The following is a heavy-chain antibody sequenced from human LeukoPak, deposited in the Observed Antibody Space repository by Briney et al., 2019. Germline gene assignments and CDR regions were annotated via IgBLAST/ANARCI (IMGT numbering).Heavy chain of an antibody. Sequence: PSETLSLTCTVSGGSISSSSYYWGWIRQPPGKGLEWNGSIYYSGSTYYNPSLKSRVTISVDTSKNQFSLKLSSVTAADTAVYYCARLIRGSGSYLLGVGYYFDYWGQGTLVTVSS. CDR2: IYYSGST. CDR1: GGSISSSSYY. D-gene: IGHD3-10*01. V-gene: IGHV4-39*01. CDR3: ARLIRGSGSYLLGVGYYFDY. J-gene: IGHJ4*02.